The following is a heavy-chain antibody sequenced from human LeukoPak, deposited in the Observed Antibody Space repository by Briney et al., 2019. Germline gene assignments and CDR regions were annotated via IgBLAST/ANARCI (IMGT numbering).Heavy chain of an antibody. CDR2: ISYDGSNK. CDR1: GFTFISYG. J-gene: IGHJ6*03. V-gene: IGHV3-30*03. CDR3: ARVYRSGSPMDV. Sequence: GGSLRLSCAASGFTFISYGMHWVRQAPGKGLEWVAVISYDGSNKYYADSVKGRFIISRDNSKNTLYLQMNSLRAEDTAVYYCARVYRSGSPMDVWGKGTTVTVSS. D-gene: IGHD2-8*02.